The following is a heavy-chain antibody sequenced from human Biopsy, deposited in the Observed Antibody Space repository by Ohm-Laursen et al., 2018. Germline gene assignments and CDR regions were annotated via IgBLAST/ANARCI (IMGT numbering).Heavy chain of an antibody. Sequence: SLRLSCTASGFTFSNSGMHWVRQAPGRGLEWVAVIWYDGTNKYYAESVEGRFTISRDNSKNMVYLQMGSLTVEDTAVYYCAKVHDSGYYYYSMDVWGQGTTVTVSS. V-gene: IGHV3-33*06. CDR1: GFTFSNSG. CDR3: AKVHDSGYYYYSMDV. J-gene: IGHJ6*02. D-gene: IGHD3-16*01. CDR2: IWYDGTNK.